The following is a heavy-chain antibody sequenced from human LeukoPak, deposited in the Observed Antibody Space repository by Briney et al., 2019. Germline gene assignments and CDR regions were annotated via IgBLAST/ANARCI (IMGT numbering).Heavy chain of an antibody. D-gene: IGHD3-22*01. J-gene: IGHJ3*02. CDR3: ARQMIPVVGVAFDI. CDR2: IYPGDPDT. V-gene: IGHV5-51*01. CDR1: GYSFTSYW. Sequence: GESLKISCKGSGYSFTSYWIGWVRQLPGKGLEWMGIIYPGDPDTRYSPSFQGQVTISADKSISTAYLQWSSLKASDTAMYFCARQMIPVVGVAFDIWGQGTMVTVSS.